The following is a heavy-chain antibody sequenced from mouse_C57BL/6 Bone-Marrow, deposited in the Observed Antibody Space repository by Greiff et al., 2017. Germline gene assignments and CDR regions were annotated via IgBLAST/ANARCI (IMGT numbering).Heavy chain of an antibody. V-gene: IGHV1-55*01. CDR1: GYTFTSYW. CDR2: IYPGSGST. D-gene: IGHD1-1*01. CDR3: ASYYGSSYEGFAY. J-gene: IGHJ3*01. Sequence: QVQLQQPGAELVKPGASVKMSCKASGYTFTSYWLTWVKQRPGQGLEWIGDIYPGSGSTNYNEKFKSKATMTVDQSSNTAYMQLSSLTSEVSAVYYCASYYGSSYEGFAYWGQGTLVTVSA.